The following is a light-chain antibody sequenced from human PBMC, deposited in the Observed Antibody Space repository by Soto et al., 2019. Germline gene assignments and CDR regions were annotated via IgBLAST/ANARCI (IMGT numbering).Light chain of an antibody. CDR3: QQYNNWPFT. Sequence: EIVMTQSPATLSVSLGERATLSCRASQSVSTNLAWYQQKPGQAPRLLIYGASARATGFPARFSGSGSVTEFTLTISSLQSEDFAVYYCQQYNNWPFTFGPGTKVDIK. V-gene: IGKV3-15*01. CDR2: GAS. CDR1: QSVSTN. J-gene: IGKJ3*01.